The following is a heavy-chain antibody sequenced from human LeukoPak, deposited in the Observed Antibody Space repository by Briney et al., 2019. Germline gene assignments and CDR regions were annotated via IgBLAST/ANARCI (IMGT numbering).Heavy chain of an antibody. J-gene: IGHJ3*02. D-gene: IGHD1-26*01. Sequence: PGGSLRLSCAASGFTFSSYSMNWVRQAPGKGLEWVSSISSSSSYIYYADSVKGRFTISRDNAKNSLYLQMNSLRAEDTAVYYCAKSENWDEDAFDIWGQGTMVTVSS. V-gene: IGHV3-21*01. CDR1: GFTFSSYS. CDR3: AKSENWDEDAFDI. CDR2: ISSSSSYI.